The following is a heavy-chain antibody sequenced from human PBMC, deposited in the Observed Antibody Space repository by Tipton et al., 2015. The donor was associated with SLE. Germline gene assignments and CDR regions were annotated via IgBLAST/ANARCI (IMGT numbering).Heavy chain of an antibody. CDR3: ARGRVGATTE. V-gene: IGHV4-61*01. Sequence: TLSLTCTVSGGSISSGSYPWSWIRQPPGKGLEWIGYIYYSGSTNYNPSLKSRVTISVDTSKNQFSLKLSSVTAADTAVYYCARGRVGATTEWGQGTLVTVSS. J-gene: IGHJ4*02. D-gene: IGHD1-26*01. CDR1: GGSISSGSYP. CDR2: IYYSGST.